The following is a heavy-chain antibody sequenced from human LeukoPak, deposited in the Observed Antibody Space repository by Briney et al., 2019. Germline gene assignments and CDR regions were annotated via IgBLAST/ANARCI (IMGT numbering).Heavy chain of an antibody. CDR2: VNPRSGNA. CDR3: ARDYGDYENWFDP. CDR1: GYTFINYN. Sequence: GGSVRVSCKASGYTFINYNSNWVRQGTGQGLEWMGAVNPRSGNAGYLQKFQGRLTITRDTSIDTAYMELSRLRSDDTAVYYCARDYGDYENWFDPWGQGTLVTVSS. J-gene: IGHJ5*02. D-gene: IGHD4-17*01. V-gene: IGHV1-8*03.